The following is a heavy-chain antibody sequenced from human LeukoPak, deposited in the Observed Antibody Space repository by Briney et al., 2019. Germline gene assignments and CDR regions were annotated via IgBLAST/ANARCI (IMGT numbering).Heavy chain of an antibody. V-gene: IGHV1-18*01. CDR3: ATHRPLYCSSTSCQPDY. J-gene: IGHJ4*02. CDR1: GYTFTSYG. Sequence: ASVKVSCKASGYTFTSYGIGWVRQAPGQGLEWMGWISAYNGNTNYAQKLQGRVTMTTDTSTSTAYMELRSLRSDDTAVYYCATHRPLYCSSTSCQPDYWGQGTLVTVSS. CDR2: ISAYNGNT. D-gene: IGHD2-2*01.